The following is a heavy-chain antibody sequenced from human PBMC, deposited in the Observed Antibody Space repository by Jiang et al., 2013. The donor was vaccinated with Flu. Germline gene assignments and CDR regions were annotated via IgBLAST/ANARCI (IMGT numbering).Heavy chain of an antibody. CDR2: INLSVGTT. J-gene: IGHJ4*02. Sequence: SGAEVKKPGASVKVSCKASGDTFTNYFMHWMRQAPGQGLEWMGIINLSVGTTSYAQKFRGRVTMTRDTSTSTVYMELNSLTSEDTAVYYCARPLVPGSYYLAGHWGQGTLVTVSS. V-gene: IGHV1-46*01. D-gene: IGHD3-10*01. CDR3: ARPLVPGSYYLAGH. CDR1: GDTFTNYF.